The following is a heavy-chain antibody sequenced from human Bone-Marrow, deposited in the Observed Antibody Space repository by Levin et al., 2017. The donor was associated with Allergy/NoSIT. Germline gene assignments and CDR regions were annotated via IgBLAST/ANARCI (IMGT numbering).Heavy chain of an antibody. D-gene: IGHD6-6*01. V-gene: IGHV3-7*01. J-gene: IGHJ6*02. CDR1: GFTFSQSW. CDR3: ARDSFSTSSGRDYYYGLDG. CDR2: IKPDGSDK. Sequence: GGSLRLSCAASGFTFSQSWMTWVRQAPGKGLEWVAKIKPDGSDKYYVDSVKGRFTISRDNTRKSLSLEMNSLRSADTAVYFCARDSFSTSSGRDYYYGLDGWGQGTTVTVSS.